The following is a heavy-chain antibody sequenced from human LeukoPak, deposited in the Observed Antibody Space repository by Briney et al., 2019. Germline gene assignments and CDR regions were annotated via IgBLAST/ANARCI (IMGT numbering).Heavy chain of an antibody. D-gene: IGHD3-10*01. CDR2: IWYDGTNK. V-gene: IGHV3-33*01. Sequence: RSLRLSCAASGFTFSSYGMHWVRQAPGKGLDWVAVIWYDGTNKYYADSVKGRFTISRDNSKNTLYLQMNSLRAEDTALYYCAREQYYYGSGTHFDYWGQGTLVTVSS. CDR3: AREQYYYGSGTHFDY. J-gene: IGHJ4*02. CDR1: GFTFSSYG.